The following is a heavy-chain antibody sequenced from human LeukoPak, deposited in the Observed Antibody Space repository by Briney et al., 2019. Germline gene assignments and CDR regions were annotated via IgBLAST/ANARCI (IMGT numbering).Heavy chain of an antibody. CDR2: IIPIFGTA. J-gene: IGHJ3*02. Sequence: ASVKVSCKSSGGTFSSYALSGVRPAPGQGLEWMGGIIPIFGTANYAQKFQGRGTITADESTSTAYMELSSVRSEDTAVYYCARVISTAATYFRYAFDIWGQGTMVTVS. V-gene: IGHV1-69*13. CDR1: GGTFSSYA. CDR3: ARVISTAATYFRYAFDI. D-gene: IGHD3-22*01.